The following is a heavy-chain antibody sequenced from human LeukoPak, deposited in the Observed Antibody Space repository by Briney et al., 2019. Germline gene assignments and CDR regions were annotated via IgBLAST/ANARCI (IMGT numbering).Heavy chain of an antibody. CDR1: GFTFSSYG. CDR3: AKDRRGYTYNFDY. V-gene: IGHV3-30*18. J-gene: IGHJ4*02. D-gene: IGHD5-18*01. Sequence: PGRSLRLSCAASGFTFSSYGMHWVRQAPGKGLEWVAVISYDGSNKYYADSVKGRFTVSRDNSKNTLYLQMNSLRAEDTAVFYCAKDRRGYTYNFDYWGQGTLVTVSS. CDR2: ISYDGSNK.